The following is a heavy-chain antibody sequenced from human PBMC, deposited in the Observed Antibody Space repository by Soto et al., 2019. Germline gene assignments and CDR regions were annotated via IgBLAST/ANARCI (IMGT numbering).Heavy chain of an antibody. J-gene: IGHJ4*02. CDR3: ATSGNDYGDYVCLDY. D-gene: IGHD4-17*01. V-gene: IGHV1-24*01. CDR2: FDPEDGET. Sequence: GASVKVSCKVSGYTLTELSMHWVRQAPGKGLEWMGGFDPEDGETIYAQKFQGRVTMTEDTSTDTAYMELSSLRSEDTAVYYCATSGNDYGDYVCLDYWGQGTLVTVSS. CDR1: GYTLTELS.